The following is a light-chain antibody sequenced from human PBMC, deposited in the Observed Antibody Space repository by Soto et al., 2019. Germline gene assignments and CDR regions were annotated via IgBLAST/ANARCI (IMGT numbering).Light chain of an antibody. Sequence: DIQLTQSPSFLSASVGDRVTITCRASQGIRNFLAWYQRKPGKAPNLLIYAASTLQSEVPSRFSGSGSGTEFTLTINSLQPEDFATYYCQQFYSFPITFGQGTRLEIK. CDR2: AAS. J-gene: IGKJ5*01. V-gene: IGKV1-9*01. CDR3: QQFYSFPIT. CDR1: QGIRNF.